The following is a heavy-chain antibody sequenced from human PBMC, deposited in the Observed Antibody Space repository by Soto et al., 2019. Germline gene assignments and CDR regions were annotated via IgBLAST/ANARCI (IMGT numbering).Heavy chain of an antibody. Sequence: XPVKLSCTAFGYTFTSYGIIWVRQSPGQGLEWMGWISAYNGNTNYAQKLQGRVTMTTDTSTSTAYMELRSLRSDDTAVYYCARDLVGATKNAFDMSGQWTMVTV. D-gene: IGHD1-26*01. V-gene: IGHV1-18*04. J-gene: IGHJ3*02. CDR2: ISAYNGNT. CDR1: GYTFTSYG. CDR3: ARDLVGATKNAFDM.